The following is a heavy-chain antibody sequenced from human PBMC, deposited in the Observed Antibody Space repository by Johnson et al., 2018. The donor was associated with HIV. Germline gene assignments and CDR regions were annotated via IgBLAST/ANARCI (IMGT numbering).Heavy chain of an antibody. CDR2: MNWNGGST. CDR1: GFTFSDYY. CDR3: ARFRVQAAAGRGDAFDV. Sequence: QVQLVESGGGLVQPGGSLRLSCAASGFTFSDYYMSWIRQAPGKGLEWVSGMNWNGGSTGYADSVKGRFTISRDNAKNSLYLQMNSLRAEDTAVYYCARFRVQAAAGRGDAFDVWGQGTMVTVSS. J-gene: IGHJ3*01. D-gene: IGHD6-13*01. V-gene: IGHV3-11*04.